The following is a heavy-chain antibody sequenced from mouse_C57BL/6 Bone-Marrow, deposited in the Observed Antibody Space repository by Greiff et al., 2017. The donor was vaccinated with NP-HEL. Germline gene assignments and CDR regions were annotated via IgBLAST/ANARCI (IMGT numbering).Heavy chain of an antibody. CDR3: AREGYYSNYVSYYFDY. Sequence: VQLQQPGTELVKPGASVKLSCKASGYTFTSYWMHWVKQRPGQGLEWIGNINPSNGGTNYNEKFKSKATLTVDKSSSTAYMQLSSLRSEDSAVYYCAREGYYSNYVSYYFDYWGQGTTLTVSS. V-gene: IGHV1-53*01. D-gene: IGHD2-5*01. CDR1: GYTFTSYW. CDR2: INPSNGGT. J-gene: IGHJ2*01.